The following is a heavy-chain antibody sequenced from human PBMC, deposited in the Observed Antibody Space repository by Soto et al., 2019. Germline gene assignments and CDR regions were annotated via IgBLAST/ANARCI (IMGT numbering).Heavy chain of an antibody. CDR1: GFTFSSYA. CDR2: ISGSGGST. J-gene: IGHJ6*03. Sequence: EVQLLESGGGLVQPGGSLRLSCAASGFTFSSYAMSWVRQAPGKGLEWVSAISGSGGSTYYADSVKGRFTISRDNSKNTLYLQMNSLRAEDTAVYYCAKDVDRVATAPYSFYMDVWGKGTTVTVSS. V-gene: IGHV3-23*01. D-gene: IGHD5-12*01. CDR3: AKDVDRVATAPYSFYMDV.